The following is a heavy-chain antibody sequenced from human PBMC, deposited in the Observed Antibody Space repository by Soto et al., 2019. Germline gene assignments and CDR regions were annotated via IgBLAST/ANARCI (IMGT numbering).Heavy chain of an antibody. D-gene: IGHD3-10*01. Sequence: QVQLVESGGGLVKPGGSLRLSCAASGFTFSDYYMSWIRQAPGKGLEWVTYISNSGRTIYYADSVQGRFTVSRDNAKNTLYLQMNGLRAEDTAVYYCVKGGSWFGEVFPFGKGALVTVSS. V-gene: IGHV3-11*01. J-gene: IGHJ5*02. CDR2: ISNSGRTI. CDR3: VKGGSWFGEVFP. CDR1: GFTFSDYY.